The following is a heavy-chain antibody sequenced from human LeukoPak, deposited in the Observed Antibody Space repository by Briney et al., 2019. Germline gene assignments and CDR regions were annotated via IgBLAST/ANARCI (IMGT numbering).Heavy chain of an antibody. CDR3: ARDGGAMIVVVIRGMDV. CDR2: IRQDGGET. CDR1: GLTFSRDW. D-gene: IGHD3-22*01. V-gene: IGHV3-7*01. J-gene: IGHJ6*02. Sequence: GGSLRLSCEASGLTFSRDWMGWVRQAPGKGLEWVANIRQDGGETYYGDSVKCRFIISRDNAKNSLFLQMNSLRAEDTAVYYCARDGGAMIVVVIRGMDVWGQGTTVTVSS.